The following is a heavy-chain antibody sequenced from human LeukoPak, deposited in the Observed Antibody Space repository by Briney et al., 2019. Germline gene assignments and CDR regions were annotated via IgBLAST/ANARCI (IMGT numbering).Heavy chain of an antibody. J-gene: IGHJ4*02. CDR3: ARRRWVQSPFDY. CDR1: GGSISSYY. D-gene: IGHD1-1*01. Sequence: SETLSLTCTVSGGSISSYYWSWIRQPPGKGLEWIGYIYYSGSTNYNPSLKSRVTISVDTSKNQFSLKLSSVTAADTAVYYCARRRWVQSPFDYWGQGTLVTVSS. V-gene: IGHV4-59*01. CDR2: IYYSGST.